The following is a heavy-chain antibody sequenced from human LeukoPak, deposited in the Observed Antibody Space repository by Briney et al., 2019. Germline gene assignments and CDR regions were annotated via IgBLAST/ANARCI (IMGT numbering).Heavy chain of an antibody. D-gene: IGHD3-10*01. J-gene: IGHJ4*02. Sequence: PGGSLRLSCAASGFTFSSYWMSWVRQAPGKGLEWVANIKQDGSEKYYVDSVKGRFPISRDNAKNSLYLQMNSLRAEDTAVYYCARSRGARGVIIIPGDYWGQGTLVTVSS. CDR3: ARSRGARGVIIIPGDY. CDR2: IKQDGSEK. CDR1: GFTFSSYW. V-gene: IGHV3-7*01.